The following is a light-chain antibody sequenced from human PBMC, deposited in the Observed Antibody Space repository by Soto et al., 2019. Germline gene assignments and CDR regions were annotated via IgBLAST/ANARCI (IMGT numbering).Light chain of an antibody. Sequence: EIVLTQSPGTLSLSPGERATLSCGASQSVPKDYLAWYQQKPGQPPRLLIYDASARATDIPDRFSGSGSGSDFTLTISRLEPEDFAVYACQQYALSPIPFGGGTKVEIK. V-gene: IGKV3-20*01. J-gene: IGKJ4*01. CDR3: QQYALSPIP. CDR2: DAS. CDR1: QSVPKDY.